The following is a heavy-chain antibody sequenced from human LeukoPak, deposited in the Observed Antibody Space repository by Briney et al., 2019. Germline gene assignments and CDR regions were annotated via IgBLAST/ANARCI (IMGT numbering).Heavy chain of an antibody. J-gene: IGHJ5*02. CDR1: GGSISSSTYY. Sequence: SETLSLTCTVSGGSISSSTYYWGWVRQPPGKALEWLGSIYYSGSPYYNPSLKRPVTISVDTSKNQFSLKLSSVTAADTAVFYCARAPGRRSTIFGVVSVCFDPWGQGTLVTVSS. CDR3: ARAPGRRSTIFGVVSVCFDP. CDR2: IYYSGSP. D-gene: IGHD3-3*01. V-gene: IGHV4-39*07.